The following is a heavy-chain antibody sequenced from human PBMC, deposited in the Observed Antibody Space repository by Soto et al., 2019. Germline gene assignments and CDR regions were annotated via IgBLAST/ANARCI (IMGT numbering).Heavy chain of an antibody. V-gene: IGHV4-30-4*08. CDR2: ITYRART. CDR1: GGSISSGDYY. D-gene: IGHD1-1*01. CDR3: ARNGIGHSHYYYYYMDV. J-gene: IGHJ6*03. Sequence: SETLSLTCTVSGGSISSGDYYWSWTRQSPGKGLEWIGYITYRARTNYNPSLQSRVTMSVDTSKNLFSLKLSSVTAADTAVYYCARNGIGHSHYYYYYMDVWGKGATVTVSS.